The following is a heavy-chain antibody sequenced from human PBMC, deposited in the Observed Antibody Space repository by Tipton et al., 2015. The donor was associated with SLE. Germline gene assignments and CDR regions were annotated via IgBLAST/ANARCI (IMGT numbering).Heavy chain of an antibody. CDR2: IHYSGNT. D-gene: IGHD2-21*01. CDR3: ARDRSISWFYY. J-gene: IGHJ4*02. Sequence: TLSLTCTVSGGSISSSSYYWGWIRQPPGKGLEWIGSIHYSGNTYYNPSLKSRVTISVDTSKKQFTLELVSVTAADTAVYYCARDRSISWFYYWGQGTLVTVSS. CDR1: GGSISSSSYY. V-gene: IGHV4-39*02.